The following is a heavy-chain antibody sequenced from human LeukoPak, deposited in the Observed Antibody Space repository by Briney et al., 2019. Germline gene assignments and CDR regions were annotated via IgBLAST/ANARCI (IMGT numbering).Heavy chain of an antibody. Sequence: PGESLRLSCAASGLTFSSYAMSWLRQAPGKGLEWVSSISGSGFSTYYAHSVKGRFTISRENSKKTVYLEMNSLRPENTAVYYCAKDHRHRMRRATIDYWGQGTLITVFS. J-gene: IGHJ4*02. V-gene: IGHV3-23*01. CDR1: GLTFSSYA. CDR3: AKDHRHRMRRATIDY. D-gene: IGHD3-10*01. CDR2: ISGSGFST.